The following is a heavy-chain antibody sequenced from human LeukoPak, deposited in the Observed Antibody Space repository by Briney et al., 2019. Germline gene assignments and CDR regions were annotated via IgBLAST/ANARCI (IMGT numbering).Heavy chain of an antibody. D-gene: IGHD3-3*01. CDR1: GGSISSSSYY. CDR3: ARRRSITIFGVAKGYYMDV. J-gene: IGHJ6*03. V-gene: IGHV4-61*05. Sequence: SETLSLTCTVSGGSISSSSYYWGWLRQPPGKGLEWIGYIYYSGSTNYNPSLKSRVTISVDTSKNQFSLKLSSVTAADTAVYYCARRRSITIFGVAKGYYMDVWGKGTTVTVSS. CDR2: IYYSGST.